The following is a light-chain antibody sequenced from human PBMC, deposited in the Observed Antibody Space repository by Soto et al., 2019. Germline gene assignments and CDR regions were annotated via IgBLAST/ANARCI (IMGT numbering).Light chain of an antibody. CDR2: DVT. V-gene: IGLV2-14*01. CDR3: SSYTTSSSYV. J-gene: IGLJ1*01. CDR1: SSDVGGYIY. Sequence: QSVLPQPASVSGSPGQSITISCTGTSSDVGGYIYVSWYQQHPGKAPKLMIYDVTSRPSGVSYRFSGSKSGNTASLTISALQAEDEADYYCSSYTTSSSYVFGTGTKVTVL.